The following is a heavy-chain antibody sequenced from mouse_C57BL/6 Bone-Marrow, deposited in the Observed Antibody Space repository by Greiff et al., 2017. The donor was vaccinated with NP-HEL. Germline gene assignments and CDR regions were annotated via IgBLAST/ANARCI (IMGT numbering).Heavy chain of an antibody. V-gene: IGHV5-12*01. Sequence: EVHLVESGGGLVQPGGSLKLSCAASGFTFSDYYMYWVRQTPEQRLEWVAYISNGGGSTYYPDTVKGRFTISRDNAKHTLYLQMSRLKSEDTAMYYCARRANWHLYYFDYWGQGTTLTVSS. CDR1: GFTFSDYY. D-gene: IGHD4-1*01. CDR3: ARRANWHLYYFDY. CDR2: ISNGGGST. J-gene: IGHJ2*01.